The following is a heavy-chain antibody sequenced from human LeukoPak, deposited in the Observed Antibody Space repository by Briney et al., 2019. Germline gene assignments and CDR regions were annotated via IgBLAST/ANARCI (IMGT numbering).Heavy chain of an antibody. CDR3: ARASYSSSWFDP. D-gene: IGHD6-13*01. J-gene: IGHJ5*02. CDR2: IYYSGST. Sequence: PSETLSLTCNVSGGSISSYYWSWIRQPPGKGLEWIGYIYYSGSTNYNPSLKRRVTISVDTSKNQFSLKLSSVTAADAAVYYCARASYSSSWFDPWGQGTLVTVSS. CDR1: GGSISSYY. V-gene: IGHV4-59*01.